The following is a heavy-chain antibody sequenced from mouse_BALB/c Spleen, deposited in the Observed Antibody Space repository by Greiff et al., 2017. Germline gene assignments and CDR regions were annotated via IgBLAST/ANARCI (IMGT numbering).Heavy chain of an antibody. CDR2: IRNKANGYTT. CDR3: ARESGNFFDY. D-gene: IGHD2-1*01. Sequence: EVMLVESGGGLVQPGGSLRLSCATSGFTFTDYYMSWVRQPPGKALEWLGFIRNKANGYTTEYSASVKGRFTISRDNSQSILYLQMNTLRAEDSATYYCARESGNFFDYWGQGTTLTVSS. V-gene: IGHV7-3*02. J-gene: IGHJ2*01. CDR1: GFTFTDYY.